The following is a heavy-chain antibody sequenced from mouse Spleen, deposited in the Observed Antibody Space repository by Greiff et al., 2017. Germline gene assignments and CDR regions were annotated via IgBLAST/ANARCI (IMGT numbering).Heavy chain of an antibody. CDR3: ARRWLLQRGYFDY. V-gene: IGHV5-6*02. CDR2: ISSGGSYT. J-gene: IGHJ2*01. Sequence: EVKLMESGGDLVKPGGSLKLSCAASGFTFSSYGMSWVRQTPDKRLEWVATISSGGSYTYYPDSVKGRFTISRDNAKNTLYLQMSSLKSEDTAMYYCARRWLLQRGYFDYWGQGTTLTVSS. CDR1: GFTFSSYG. D-gene: IGHD2-3*01.